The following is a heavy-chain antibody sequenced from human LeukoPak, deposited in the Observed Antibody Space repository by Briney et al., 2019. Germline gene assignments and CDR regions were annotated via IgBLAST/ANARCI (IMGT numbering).Heavy chain of an antibody. V-gene: IGHV1-2*02. D-gene: IGHD1-26*01. J-gene: IGHJ4*02. Sequence: ASVKVSCKVSGYTFTGYYMYWVRQAPGQGLEWMGWINPNSGDTNYAQKFQGSVTMTRDTSISTAYMELSRLRSDDTAVYYCARGRGSYSFDYWGQGTLVTVSS. CDR3: ARGRGSYSFDY. CDR2: INPNSGDT. CDR1: GYTFTGYY.